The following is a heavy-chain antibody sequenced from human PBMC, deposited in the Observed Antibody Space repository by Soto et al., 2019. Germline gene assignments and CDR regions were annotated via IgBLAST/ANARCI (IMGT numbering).Heavy chain of an antibody. CDR2: IYSSGST. D-gene: IGHD3-16*01. V-gene: IGHV4-61*01. CDR1: GGSVSSGSYY. Sequence: QVQLQESGPGLVKPSETLSLTCTVSGGSVSSGSYYWSWIRQPPGKGLEWIGYIYSSGSTSNNPPPKSRLTISETPSKNLLPRKLSSVTAADTAVYSCGGDGDAYNYGGQGPRVTVPP. CDR3: GGDGDAYNY. J-gene: IGHJ4*02.